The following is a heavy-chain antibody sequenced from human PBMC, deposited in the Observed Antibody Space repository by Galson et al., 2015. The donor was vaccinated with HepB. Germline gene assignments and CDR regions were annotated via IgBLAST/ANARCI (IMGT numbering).Heavy chain of an antibody. CDR3: AKGTKDIVVVPAAIWREDYYYYYGMDV. Sequence: SLRLSCAASGFTFSSYAMSWVHQAPGKGLEWVSAISGSGGSTYYADSVKGRFTISRDNSKNTLYLQMNSLRAEDTAVYYCAKGTKDIVVVPAAIWREDYYYYYGMDVWGQGTTVTVSS. CDR1: GFTFSSYA. J-gene: IGHJ6*02. CDR2: ISGSGGST. V-gene: IGHV3-23*01. D-gene: IGHD2-2*02.